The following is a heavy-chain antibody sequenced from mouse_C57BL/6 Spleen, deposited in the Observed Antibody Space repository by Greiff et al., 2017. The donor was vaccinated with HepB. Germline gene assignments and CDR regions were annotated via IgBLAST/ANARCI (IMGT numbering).Heavy chain of an antibody. CDR1: GYTFTSYG. V-gene: IGHV1-81*01. CDR2: IYPRSGNT. J-gene: IGHJ2*01. D-gene: IGHD2-3*01. CDR3: ARFDGYYPYYFDY. Sequence: QVQLQQSGAELARPGASVKLSCKASGYTFTSYGISWVKQRTGQGLEWIGEIYPRSGNTYYNEKFKGKATLTADKSATTAYMELRSLTSEDSAVYFCARFDGYYPYYFDYWGQGTTLTVSS.